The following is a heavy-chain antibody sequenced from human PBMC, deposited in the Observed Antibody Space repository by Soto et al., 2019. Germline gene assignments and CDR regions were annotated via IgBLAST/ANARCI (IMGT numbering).Heavy chain of an antibody. D-gene: IGHD2-21*01. CDR1: GGGNLRDYR. Sequence: QVQLVQSGAEVKEPGSSVKVSCKASGGGNLRDYRTTWVRRAPGPGLEWLGGIIPKLGSANYAQNFQGRGTGTADESTNTVYRELRSRRSDDTAGDYGARGGDGYNGGAVHWGQGTPGTGSS. CDR3: ARGGDGYNGGAVH. V-gene: IGHV1-69*01. J-gene: IGHJ4*02. CDR2: IIPKLGSA.